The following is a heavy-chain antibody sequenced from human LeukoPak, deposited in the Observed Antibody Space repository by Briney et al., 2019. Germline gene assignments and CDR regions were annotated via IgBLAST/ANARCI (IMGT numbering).Heavy chain of an antibody. Sequence: GASVKVSCKASGYTFTGYYMHWVRQAPGQGLEWMGWINPNSGGTNYAQRFQGRVTMTRDTSISTAYMELSRLRSDDTAVYYCARNGYSSSWGGDYWGQGTLVTVSS. CDR1: GYTFTGYY. J-gene: IGHJ4*02. V-gene: IGHV1-2*02. CDR3: ARNGYSSSWGGDY. CDR2: INPNSGGT. D-gene: IGHD6-13*01.